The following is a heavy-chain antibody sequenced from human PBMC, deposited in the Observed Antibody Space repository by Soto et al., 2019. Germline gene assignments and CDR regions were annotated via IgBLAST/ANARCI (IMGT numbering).Heavy chain of an antibody. J-gene: IGHJ4*02. D-gene: IGHD6-19*01. CDR3: ARDRGYNTGWYGGALDL. CDR2: ISSRGTSI. CDR1: GFTFSSYE. V-gene: IGHV3-48*03. Sequence: EVQLVESGGGLVQPGESLRLSCAASGFTFSSYEMNWVRQAPGKGLEWVAYISSRGTSIFYADSVKGRFSLSRDNDNDSVSLLMNNLHVDDTAVYYCARDRGYNTGWYGGALDLWGQGTLVTVSS.